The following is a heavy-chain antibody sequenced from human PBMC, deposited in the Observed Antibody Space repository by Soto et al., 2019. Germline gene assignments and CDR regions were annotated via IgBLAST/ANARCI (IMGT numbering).Heavy chain of an antibody. V-gene: IGHV1-18*01. CDR3: ARGGTPMDY. D-gene: IGHD3-16*01. CDR2: ISAYNGNT. Sequence: QVQLVQSGAEVKKPGASVKVSCKASGYTFTNFGISWVRQAPGQGLEWMGWISAYNGNTNSAQKSQGRVTMTTDTSTSTAYMEVRSLKFDDAAVYYGARGGTPMDYWGQGTLVTVSS. CDR1: GYTFTNFG. J-gene: IGHJ4*02.